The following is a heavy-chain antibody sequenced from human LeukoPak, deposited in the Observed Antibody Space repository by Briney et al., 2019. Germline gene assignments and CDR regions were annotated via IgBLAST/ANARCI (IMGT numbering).Heavy chain of an antibody. V-gene: IGHV1-2*02. CDR1: GYTFTGYY. CDR2: INPNSGGT. CDR3: AREVGRLVVSSFDI. D-gene: IGHD2-15*01. J-gene: IGHJ3*02. Sequence: LGASVKVSCKASGYTFTGYYMHWVRQAPGQGLEWMGWINPNSGGTNYAQKFQGRVTMTRDTSISTAYMELSRLRSDDTAVYYCAREVGRLVVSSFDIWGQGTMVTVSS.